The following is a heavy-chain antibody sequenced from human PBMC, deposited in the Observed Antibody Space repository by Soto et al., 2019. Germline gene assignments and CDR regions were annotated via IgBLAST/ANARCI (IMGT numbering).Heavy chain of an antibody. Sequence: GESLKISCQGSGYSFTSYWISWVRQMPGKGLEWMGRIDPSDSCTNYSPSFQGHVTISADKSISTAYLQWSSLKASDTAMYYCATRQRYYYGSGIHYYYGMDVWGQGTTVTVSS. CDR2: IDPSDSCT. D-gene: IGHD3-10*01. J-gene: IGHJ6*02. CDR3: ATRQRYYYGSGIHYYYGMDV. V-gene: IGHV5-10-1*01. CDR1: GYSFTSYW.